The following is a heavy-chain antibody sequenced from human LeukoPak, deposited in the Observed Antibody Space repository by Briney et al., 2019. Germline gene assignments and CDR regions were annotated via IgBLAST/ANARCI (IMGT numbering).Heavy chain of an antibody. CDR1: GGSIKSNY. D-gene: IGHD3-16*02. J-gene: IGHJ5*02. CDR3: ARVHYPYDYVWGSYRFWFDP. CDR2: GYYSGTT. V-gene: IGHV4-59*12. Sequence: SETLSLTCTVSGGSIKSNYWSWIRQPPGKGLEWIGYGYYSGTTNYNPSFKSRVTISVDTSKNQFSLKLSSVTAADTAVYYCARVHYPYDYVWGSYRFWFDPWGQGTLVTVSS.